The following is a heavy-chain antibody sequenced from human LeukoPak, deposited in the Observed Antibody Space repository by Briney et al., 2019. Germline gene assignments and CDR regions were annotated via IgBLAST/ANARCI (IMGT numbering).Heavy chain of an antibody. CDR1: GFTFSSYA. CDR3: AKVKYDILTGYFDF. CDR2: ISGSGGTT. Sequence: GGSLRLSCAASGFTFSSYAMSWVRQAPGKGLEWVSAISGSGGTTFYADSVKGRFTISRDDSKNTLYLQVNSLRAADTALYYCAKVKYDILTGYFDFWGQGTLVTVSS. V-gene: IGHV3-23*01. J-gene: IGHJ4*02. D-gene: IGHD3-9*01.